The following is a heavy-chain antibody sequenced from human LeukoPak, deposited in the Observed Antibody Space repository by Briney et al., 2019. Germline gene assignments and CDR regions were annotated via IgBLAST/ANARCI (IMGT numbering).Heavy chain of an antibody. CDR2: SSGSSI. CDR3: AREGSSSWYVDY. CDR1: GFTFSDYY. V-gene: IGHV3-11*01. J-gene: IGHJ4*02. Sequence: GSLRLSCAASGFTFSDYYMSWIRQAPGKGLEWVSYSSGSSIYYADFVKGRFTISRDNAKNSLYLQMNSLRAEDTAVYYCAREGSSSWYVDYWGQGTLVTGSS. D-gene: IGHD6-13*01.